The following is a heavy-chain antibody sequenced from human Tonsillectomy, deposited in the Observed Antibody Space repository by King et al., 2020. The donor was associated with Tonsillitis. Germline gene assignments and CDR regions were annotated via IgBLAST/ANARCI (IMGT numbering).Heavy chain of an antibody. J-gene: IGHJ4*02. CDR3: ARVVNYCALYSFDY. D-gene: IGHD4/OR15-4a*01. Sequence: LQLQESGPGLVKPSETLSLTCTVSGYSISSGYYWGWIRQPPGEGLEWIGSIYHSGRTYYNPSLKSRVTISVDTSKNQFSLTLRSVTAADTAVYYCARVVNYCALYSFDYWGQGTLVTVSS. CDR2: IYHSGRT. V-gene: IGHV4-38-2*02. CDR1: GYSISSGYY.